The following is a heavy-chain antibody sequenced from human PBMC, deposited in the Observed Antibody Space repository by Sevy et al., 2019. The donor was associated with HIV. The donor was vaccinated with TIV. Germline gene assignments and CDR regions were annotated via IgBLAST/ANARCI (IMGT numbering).Heavy chain of an antibody. V-gene: IGHV3-49*03. CDR3: TRPLATADTPEYFFDY. CDR2: IRRNSHEPYGGTT. J-gene: IGHJ4*02. CDR1: GFTFGDYA. Sequence: GGSLRLSCTSSGFTFGDYAMSWFRQAPGKGLEWVAFIRRNSHEPYGGTTEYAASLKGRFTISRDASKSIAYLQMNSLKTEDTAVYYCTRPLATADTPEYFFDYWGQGILVTVSS. D-gene: IGHD5-12*01.